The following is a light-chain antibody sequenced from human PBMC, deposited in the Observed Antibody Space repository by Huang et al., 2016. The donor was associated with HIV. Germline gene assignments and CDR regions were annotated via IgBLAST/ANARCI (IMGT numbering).Light chain of an antibody. J-gene: IGKJ4*01. V-gene: IGKV3-11*01. CDR3: QQRSDWPLT. CDR2: GAS. CDR1: QSVSAS. Sequence: EIVLTQSPATLFLSPGERATLACRASQSVSASLAWYHHKPGQAPSLLIYGASNRATGIPARFSGRGSGTDFTLTISSLEPEDFAVYYCQQRSDWPLTFGGGTKVEIK.